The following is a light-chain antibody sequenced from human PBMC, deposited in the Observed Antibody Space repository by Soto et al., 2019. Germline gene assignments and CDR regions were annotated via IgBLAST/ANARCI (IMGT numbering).Light chain of an antibody. CDR1: QSIVTY. Sequence: LPASVVDRVTITCRASQSIVTYLNWYLQKPGKAPTLLIYAASNLQSGVPSRFSGSGSGTDFTLTISRLEPEDLAVYYCQQYGSSPTWTVGKGTKVDIK. CDR3: QQYGSSPTWT. V-gene: IGKV1-39*01. J-gene: IGKJ1*01. CDR2: AAS.